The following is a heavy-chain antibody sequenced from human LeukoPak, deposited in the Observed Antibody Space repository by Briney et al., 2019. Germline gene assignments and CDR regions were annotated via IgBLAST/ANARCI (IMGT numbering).Heavy chain of an antibody. Sequence: EGSLRLSCAASGFTFSSYSMNWVRQAPGKGLEWVSSISSSSSYIYYADSVKGRFTISRDNAKNSLYLQMNSLRAEDTAVYYCAREGTFRASGIWGQGTMVTVSS. CDR3: AREGTFRASGI. D-gene: IGHD3-16*01. J-gene: IGHJ3*02. CDR1: GFTFSSYS. CDR2: ISSSSSYI. V-gene: IGHV3-21*01.